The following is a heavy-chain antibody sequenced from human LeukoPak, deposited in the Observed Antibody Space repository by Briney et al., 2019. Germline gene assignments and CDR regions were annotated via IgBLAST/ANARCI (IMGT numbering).Heavy chain of an antibody. CDR1: GFTFSDYY. Sequence: PGGSLRLSRAASGFTFSDYYMSWIRQAPGKGLEWVSYISSSSTYTNYADSLKGRFTISRDNAKSSLYLQMNSLRAEDTAVYYCARYGGGYYYIIDYWGQGNLVAVSS. D-gene: IGHD3-22*01. CDR2: ISSSSTYT. J-gene: IGHJ4*02. V-gene: IGHV3-11*06. CDR3: ARYGGGYYYIIDY.